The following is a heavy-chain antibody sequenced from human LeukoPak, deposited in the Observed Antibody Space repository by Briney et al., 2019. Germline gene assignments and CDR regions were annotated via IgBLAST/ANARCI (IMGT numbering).Heavy chain of an antibody. CDR2: ISDSGGST. V-gene: IGHV3-23*01. Sequence: RSGGSLRLSCAASGFTFSSYAMSWVRQAPGKGLEWVSAISDSGGSTYYADSVKGRFTISRDNYKNTLYLQMNSLRAEDTAVYYCAKPGVGYMQWLVPLGGYFDYWGQGTLVTVSS. CDR3: AKPGVGYMQWLVPLGGYFDY. CDR1: GFTFSSYA. J-gene: IGHJ4*02. D-gene: IGHD6-19*01.